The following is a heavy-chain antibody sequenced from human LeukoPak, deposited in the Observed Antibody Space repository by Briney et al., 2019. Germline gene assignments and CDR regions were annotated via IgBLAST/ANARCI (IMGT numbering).Heavy chain of an antibody. V-gene: IGHV4-61*02. CDR1: GGSISSGSYY. CDR2: IYTSGST. J-gene: IGHJ4*02. D-gene: IGHD3-22*01. CDR3: ARQAVYYYDSNGYLDY. Sequence: PSQTLSLTCTVSGGSISSGSYYWSWIRQPAGKGLEWIGRIYTSGSTNYNPSLKSRVTISVDTSKNQFSLKLSSVTAADTAVYYCARQAVYYYDSNGYLDYWGQGTLVTVSS.